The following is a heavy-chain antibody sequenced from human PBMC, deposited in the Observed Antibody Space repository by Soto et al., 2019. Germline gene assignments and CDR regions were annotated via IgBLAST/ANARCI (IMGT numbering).Heavy chain of an antibody. J-gene: IGHJ6*02. CDR3: ARGIRAGNSNYYYYYGMDV. V-gene: IGHV4-34*01. D-gene: IGHD4-4*01. CDR2: INHSGST. Sequence: SETLSLTCAVYGGSLSGYYWSWIRQPPGKGLEWIGEINHSGSTNYNPSLKSRVTISVDTSKNQFSLKLSSVTAADTAVYYCARGIRAGNSNYYYYYGMDVWGQGTTVTVSS. CDR1: GGSLSGYY.